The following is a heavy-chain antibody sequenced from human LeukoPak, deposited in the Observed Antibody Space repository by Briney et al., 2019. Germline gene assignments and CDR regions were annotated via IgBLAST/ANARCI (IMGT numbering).Heavy chain of an antibody. Sequence: PGGSLRLSCAASGFTFSSYGMHWVRQAPGKGLEWVAFIRYDGSNKYYADSVKGRFTISRDNSKNTLYLHMNSLRAEDTAVYYCARRAGGYSHPYDYWGQGTLVTVSS. J-gene: IGHJ4*02. CDR3: ARRAGGYSHPYDY. CDR2: IRYDGSNK. V-gene: IGHV3-30*02. CDR1: GFTFSSYG. D-gene: IGHD4-23*01.